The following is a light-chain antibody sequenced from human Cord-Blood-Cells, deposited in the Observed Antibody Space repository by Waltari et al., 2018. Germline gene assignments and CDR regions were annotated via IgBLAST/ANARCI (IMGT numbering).Light chain of an antibody. CDR3: QQYGSSPAT. J-gene: IGKJ4*01. V-gene: IGKV3-20*01. CDR2: GAS. CDR1: QSVSSSY. Sequence: EMVLTQSPAPLSLSPGERATLSCRASQSVSSSYLAWYQQKPGQAPRLLIYGASSRATGIPDRFSGSGSGTDFTLTISRLEPEDFAVYYCQQYGSSPATFGGGTKVEIK.